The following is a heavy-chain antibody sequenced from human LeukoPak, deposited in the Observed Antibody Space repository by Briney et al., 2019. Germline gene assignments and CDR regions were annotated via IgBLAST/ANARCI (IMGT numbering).Heavy chain of an antibody. CDR3: ARDRRHSYGTDAFDI. D-gene: IGHD5-18*01. J-gene: IGHJ3*02. CDR1: GYAFTSVG. CDR2: ISPYNGNT. Sequence: ASVKVSCKASGYAFTSVGITWVRRAPGQGLEWMGWISPYNGNTRYAQKFQGRVAMTTDTSTTTAYMELRSLRSDDTAVYYCARDRRHSYGTDAFDIWGPGTMVTVSS. V-gene: IGHV1-18*01.